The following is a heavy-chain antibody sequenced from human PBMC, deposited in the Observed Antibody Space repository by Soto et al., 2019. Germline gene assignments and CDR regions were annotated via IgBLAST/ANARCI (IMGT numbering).Heavy chain of an antibody. CDR1: GFTFSSYG. CDR3: ARVFYDSSGYYYDY. J-gene: IGHJ4*03. Sequence: GGSLRLSCAASGFTFSSYGMHWVRQAPGKGLEYVSAITSNGGRTYYADSVKGRFTISRDNSKNTLYLQMGSPRAEDMAVYYCARVFYDSSGYYYDYWGQGTTVTVSS. V-gene: IGHV3-64*02. D-gene: IGHD3-22*01. CDR2: ITSNGGRT.